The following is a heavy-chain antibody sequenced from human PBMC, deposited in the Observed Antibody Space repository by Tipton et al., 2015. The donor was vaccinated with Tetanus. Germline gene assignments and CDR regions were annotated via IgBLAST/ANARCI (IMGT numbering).Heavy chain of an antibody. CDR1: GYTFTTYG. Sequence: QVQLVQSGVEVKKPGASVEVSCKASGYTFTTYGISWVRQAPGQGLEWMGWISAYTGNTNYAQKFQGRVTMTTDTSATTVYMDLSSLRFDDTAIYYCVRPDRYCSGGSCYLALDSWGQGTLITVSS. V-gene: IGHV1-18*01. D-gene: IGHD2-15*01. J-gene: IGHJ4*02. CDR2: ISAYTGNT. CDR3: VRPDRYCSGGSCYLALDS.